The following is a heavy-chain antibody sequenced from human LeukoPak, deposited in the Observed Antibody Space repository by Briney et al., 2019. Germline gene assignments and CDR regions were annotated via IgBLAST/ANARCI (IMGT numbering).Heavy chain of an antibody. CDR3: AREAHGYRYYYYMDV. V-gene: IGHV4-38-2*02. J-gene: IGHJ6*03. CDR1: GYSISSGYY. CDR2: IYASGST. D-gene: IGHD5-24*01. Sequence: SETLSLTCTVSGYSISSGYYWGWIRQPPGKGLEWIGRIYASGSTNYNPSLKSRVTISVDTSKNQFSLKLSSVTAADTAVYYCAREAHGYRYYYYMDVWGKGTTVTVSS.